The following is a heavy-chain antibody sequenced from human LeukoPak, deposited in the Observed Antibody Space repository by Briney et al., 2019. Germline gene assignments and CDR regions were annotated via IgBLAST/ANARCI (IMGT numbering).Heavy chain of an antibody. Sequence: PGGSLRLSCAASGFTISTYAMSWVRQAPGKGLEWVSYISSSSSTIYYADSVKGRFTISRDNAKNSLYLQMNSLRAEDTAVYYCARDPAGYSYGVDYWGQGTLVTVSS. CDR1: GFTISTYA. D-gene: IGHD5-18*01. V-gene: IGHV3-48*01. J-gene: IGHJ4*02. CDR3: ARDPAGYSYGVDY. CDR2: ISSSSSTI.